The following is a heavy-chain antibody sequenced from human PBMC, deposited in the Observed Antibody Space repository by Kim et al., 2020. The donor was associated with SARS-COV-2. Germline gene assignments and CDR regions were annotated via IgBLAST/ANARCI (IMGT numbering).Heavy chain of an antibody. V-gene: IGHV3-23*01. Sequence: GGSLRLSCAASGFTFSSYAMSWVRQAPGKGLEWVSAISGSGGSTYYADSVKGRFTISRDNSKNSLYLQMNSLRAEDTAVYYCAKDDHYDYVWGSYRHYGMDVWGQGTTVTVSS. J-gene: IGHJ6*02. CDR2: ISGSGGST. CDR3: AKDDHYDYVWGSYRHYGMDV. D-gene: IGHD3-16*02. CDR1: GFTFSSYA.